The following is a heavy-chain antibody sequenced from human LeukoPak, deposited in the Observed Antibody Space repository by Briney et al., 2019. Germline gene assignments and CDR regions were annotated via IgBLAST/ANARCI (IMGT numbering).Heavy chain of an antibody. CDR2: INHSGST. V-gene: IGHV4-34*01. D-gene: IGHD4-17*01. CDR1: GGSFSGYY. CDR3: ASTDGDTVTTSFYY. Sequence: SETLSLTCAVYGGSFSGYYWSWIRQPPGKGLEWIGEINHSGSTYYNPSLKSRVTIPVDTSKNQFSLKLSSVTAADTAVYYCASTDGDTVTTSFYYWGQGTLVTVSS. J-gene: IGHJ4*02.